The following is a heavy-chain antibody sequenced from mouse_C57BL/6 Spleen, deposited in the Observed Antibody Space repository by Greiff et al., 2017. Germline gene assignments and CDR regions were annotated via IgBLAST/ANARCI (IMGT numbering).Heavy chain of an antibody. CDR2: IYPGSGNT. CDR1: GYTFTDYY. V-gene: IGHV1-76*01. CDR3: AREEALLRYYFDY. D-gene: IGHD1-1*01. Sequence: VKLMGSGAELVRPGASVKLSCKASGYTFTDYYINWVKQRPGQGLEWIARIYPGSGNTYYNEKFKGKATLTAAKSSSTAYMQLSSLTSEDSAVYFCAREEALLRYYFDYWGQGTTLTVSS. J-gene: IGHJ2*01.